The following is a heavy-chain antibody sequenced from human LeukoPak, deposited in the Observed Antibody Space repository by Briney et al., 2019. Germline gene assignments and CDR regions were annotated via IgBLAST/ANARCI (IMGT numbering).Heavy chain of an antibody. CDR3: ARGRFLEWLSPAHFDY. CDR2: IYTSGST. J-gene: IGHJ4*02. D-gene: IGHD3-3*01. Sequence: SQTLSLTCTVSGGSISSGSYYWSWIRQPAGKGLEWIGRIYTSGSTNYNPSLKSRVTISVDTSKNQFSLKLSSVTAADTAVYYCARGRFLEWLSPAHFDYWGQGTLVTVSS. V-gene: IGHV4-61*02. CDR1: GGSISSGSYY.